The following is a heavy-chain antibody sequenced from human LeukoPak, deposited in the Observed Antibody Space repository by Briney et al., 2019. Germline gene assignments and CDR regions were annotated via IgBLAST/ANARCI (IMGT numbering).Heavy chain of an antibody. J-gene: IGHJ6*02. V-gene: IGHV3-64*01. CDR2: ISSDGANT. Sequence: GGSLRLSCAASGFTFSNYAIHWVRQAPGKRPEYVSAISSDGANTYYANSVKGRFTISRDNSKNTLYLQMGSLRAEDMAVHYCARVASIGYTSGWYGLLDVWGQGTTVTVSS. D-gene: IGHD6-19*01. CDR1: GFTFSNYA. CDR3: ARVASIGYTSGWYGLLDV.